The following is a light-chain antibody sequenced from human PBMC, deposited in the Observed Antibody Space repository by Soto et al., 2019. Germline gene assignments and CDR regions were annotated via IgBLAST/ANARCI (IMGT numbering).Light chain of an antibody. V-gene: IGLV2-14*03. CDR3: MSFTSSNTYV. CDR2: DVA. J-gene: IGLJ1*01. Sequence: QSALTQPASVSGSPGQSITISCTGTSSDVGAYNFVSWYRHYPDKAPKVVIYDVANRPSGVSYRFSASKSGNTASLTSSWLQAEDEADYYCMSFTSSNTYVFGTGTKVTVL. CDR1: SSDVGAYNF.